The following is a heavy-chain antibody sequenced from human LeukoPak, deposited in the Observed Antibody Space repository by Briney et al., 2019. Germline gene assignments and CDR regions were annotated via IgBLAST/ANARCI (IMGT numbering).Heavy chain of an antibody. V-gene: IGHV3-7*01. J-gene: IGHJ6*03. D-gene: IGHD1-14*01. CDR3: AKDRTGLSAYMDV. CDR2: IQQDGTEK. Sequence: PGGSLRLSCAASGFTFTTYWMSWVRQAPGKGLEWVANIQQDGTEKYYVDSVKGRFTISRDNAKNSLYLQMNSLRVEDTAVYYCAKDRTGLSAYMDVWGKGTTVTISS. CDR1: GFTFTTYW.